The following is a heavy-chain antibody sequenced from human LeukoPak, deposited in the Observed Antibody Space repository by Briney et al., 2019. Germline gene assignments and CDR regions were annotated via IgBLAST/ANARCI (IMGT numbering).Heavy chain of an antibody. CDR2: INSDGSST. V-gene: IGHV3-74*01. D-gene: IGHD5-24*01. CDR1: GFTFSSYW. J-gene: IGHJ5*02. CDR3: ARRDGYNLNWFDP. Sequence: PGGSLRLSCAVSGFTFSSYWMHWVRQAPGKGLVWVSGINSDGSSTTYADSVKGRFTVSRDNAKNTLYLQMNSLRAEDTAVYYCARRDGYNLNWFDPWGQGTQVTVSS.